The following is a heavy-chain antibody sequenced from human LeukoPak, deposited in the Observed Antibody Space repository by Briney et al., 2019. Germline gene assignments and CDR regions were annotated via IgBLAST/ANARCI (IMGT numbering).Heavy chain of an antibody. CDR3: AGSDCSSTSCWGGDYYYYYMDV. D-gene: IGHD2-2*01. J-gene: IGHJ6*03. Sequence: PSETLSLTRTVSGASISKDYWAWIRQPPGKGLEWIGYVTHSDFNKANGDITNYNPSLESRVTISIDTSKNQFSLRLAPVTAADTAVYYCAGSDCSSTSCWGGDYYYYYMDVWGKGTPVTVSS. CDR1: GASISKDY. CDR2: VTHSDFNKANGDIT. V-gene: IGHV4-59*01.